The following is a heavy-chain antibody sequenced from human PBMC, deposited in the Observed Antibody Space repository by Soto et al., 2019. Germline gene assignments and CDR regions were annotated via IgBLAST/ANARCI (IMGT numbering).Heavy chain of an antibody. CDR3: VRMRLEDYNSSGSWFDS. D-gene: IGHD3-10*01. Sequence: PGGSLRLSCAASGFTFSSYWMHWVRQAPGKGLVWVSRIDTDGSSTSYADSVKGRFTISRDNGKNTLYLQMNSLRAEDTAVYYCVRMRLEDYNSSGSWFDSWGQGTLVTVSS. CDR1: GFTFSSYW. V-gene: IGHV3-74*01. J-gene: IGHJ5*01. CDR2: IDTDGSST.